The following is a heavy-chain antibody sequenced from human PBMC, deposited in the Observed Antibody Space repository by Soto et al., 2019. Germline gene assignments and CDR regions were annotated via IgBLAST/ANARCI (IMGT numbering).Heavy chain of an antibody. V-gene: IGHV3-48*03. J-gene: IGHJ3*01. D-gene: IGHD3-10*01. CDR3: ARDRGGDVGQFLFPDGFDL. CDR1: GFSFSSYE. CDR2: IGGSGGTK. Sequence: GGSLRLSCAASGFSFSSYEMNWVRQAPGKGLEWISYIGGSGGTKYSADSVKGRFIISRDNAQNSLYLQMNSLRVENTAVYYCARDRGGDVGQFLFPDGFDLWGQGTMVTVSS.